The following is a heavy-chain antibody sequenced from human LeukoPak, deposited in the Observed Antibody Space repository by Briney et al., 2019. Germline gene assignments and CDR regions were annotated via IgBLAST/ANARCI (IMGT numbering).Heavy chain of an antibody. CDR3: ARRTGAGPYFDY. Sequence: PSETLSLTCAVYGGSFSGYYWSWIRQPPGKGLEWIGEINHSGSTNYDPSLKSRVTISVDTSKNQFSLKLSSVTAADTAVYYCARRTGAGPYFDYWGQGTLVTVSS. V-gene: IGHV4-34*01. CDR1: GGSFSGYY. D-gene: IGHD6-19*01. CDR2: INHSGST. J-gene: IGHJ4*02.